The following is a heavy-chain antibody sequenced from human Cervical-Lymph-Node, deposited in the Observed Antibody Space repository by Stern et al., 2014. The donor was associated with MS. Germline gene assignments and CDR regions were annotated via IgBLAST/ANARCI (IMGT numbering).Heavy chain of an antibody. V-gene: IGHV3-53*01. CDR1: GLSDSNNH. D-gene: IGHD2-15*01. J-gene: IGHJ6*02. CDR3: ARASAGLFTGMDV. CDR2: IYTADEA. Sequence: EVQLVESGGGLVQPGGSLRLSCSASGLSDSNNHMSWVRQAPGKGLEWLSVIYTADEAYFADSVKGRFSASRDNSKNTVYLQMNGLRAADTAVYYCARASAGLFTGMDVWGQGTTVTVSS.